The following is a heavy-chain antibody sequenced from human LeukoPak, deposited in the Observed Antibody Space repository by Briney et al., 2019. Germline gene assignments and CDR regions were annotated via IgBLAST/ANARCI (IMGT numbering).Heavy chain of an antibody. CDR2: INAGNGNT. CDR1: GYTFTSYA. J-gene: IGHJ4*02. CDR3: VRGATYGGSDH. V-gene: IGHV1-3*01. D-gene: IGHD4-23*01. Sequence: ASVKVSCKASGYTFTSYAMHWVRQAPGQRLEWMGWINAGNGNTKYSQKFQGRVTITRDTSASTAYMELSSLRSEDTAVYYCVRGATYGGSDHWGQGTLVTVSS.